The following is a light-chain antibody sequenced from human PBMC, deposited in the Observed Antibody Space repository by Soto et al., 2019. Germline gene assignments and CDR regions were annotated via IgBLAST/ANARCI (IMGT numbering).Light chain of an antibody. J-gene: IGKJ1*01. Sequence: DIQMTQSPSTLSASVGDRVTITCRASQSINNWLAWYQQKPGEAPKLLIYKASSLADGVPSRFSGSGSGTEYTLTVSSLQPHDFASYYCQQYDYYATFGQGTRVEI. CDR2: KAS. CDR1: QSINNW. V-gene: IGKV1-5*03. CDR3: QQYDYYAT.